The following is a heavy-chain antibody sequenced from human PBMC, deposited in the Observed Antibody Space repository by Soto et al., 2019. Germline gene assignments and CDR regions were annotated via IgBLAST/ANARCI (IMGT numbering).Heavy chain of an antibody. CDR1: GFTFSSYA. CDR3: AKSPGYCSGGSCYSGFDY. J-gene: IGHJ4*02. V-gene: IGHV3-23*01. Sequence: EVQLLESGGGLVQPGGSLRLSCAASGFTFSSYAMSWVRQAPGKGLEWVSAISGSGGSTYYADSVKGRFTISRDNSKNTLYLQMNSLRAEDTAVYYCAKSPGYCSGGSCYSGFDYWGQGTLVTVSS. D-gene: IGHD2-15*01. CDR2: ISGSGGST.